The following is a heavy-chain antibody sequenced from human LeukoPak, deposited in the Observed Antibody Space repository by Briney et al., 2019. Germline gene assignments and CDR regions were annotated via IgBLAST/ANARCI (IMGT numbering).Heavy chain of an antibody. CDR2: IYQSGST. CDR3: ARASRTYSSSRYGVTPGYYFDY. Sequence: PSETLSLTCTVSGYSIRNGYNWGWIRLSPGKGLEWLGSIYQSGSTYDNPSLKSRVTLSIDTSKNQFSLKLSSVTAADTAAYYCARASRTYSSSRYGVTPGYYFDYWGQGTLVTVSS. D-gene: IGHD6-13*01. CDR1: GYSIRNGYN. V-gene: IGHV4-38-2*02. J-gene: IGHJ4*02.